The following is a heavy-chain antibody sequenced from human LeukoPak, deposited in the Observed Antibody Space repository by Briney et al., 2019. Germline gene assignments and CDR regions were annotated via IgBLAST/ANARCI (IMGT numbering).Heavy chain of an antibody. CDR1: GFTFVDYG. V-gene: IGHV3-20*04. D-gene: IGHD6-6*01. CDR2: INYNGAIT. Sequence: PGGSLRLSCATSGFTFVDYGLSWVRRAPGKGLEWVCAINYNGAITDYADSVKGRFTISRDNTKNSLYLRMDSLTAEDTALYYCARARLGPSFSDPHFDLSGQGTLVTVSS. CDR3: ARARLGPSFSDPHFDL. J-gene: IGHJ4*02.